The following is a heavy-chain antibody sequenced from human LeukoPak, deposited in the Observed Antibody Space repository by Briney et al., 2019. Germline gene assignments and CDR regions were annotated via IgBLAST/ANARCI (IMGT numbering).Heavy chain of an antibody. CDR1: GFTFSIYA. CDR3: ANINIGDS. CDR2: ISGSGGGT. V-gene: IGHV3-23*01. J-gene: IGHJ4*02. Sequence: PGGSLRLSCAASGFTFSIYAMSWVRQAPGKGLEWVSGISGSGGGTYYADSVKGRFTISRDNAQNTLYLQMNSLRAEDTAVYYCANINIGDSWGQGTLVTVSS.